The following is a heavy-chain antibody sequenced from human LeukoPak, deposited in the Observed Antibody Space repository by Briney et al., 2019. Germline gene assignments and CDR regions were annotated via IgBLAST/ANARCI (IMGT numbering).Heavy chain of an antibody. CDR3: ARDRGYSSSWYEY. Sequence: ASVKVSCKASGYTFTGYYMHWVRQAPGQGLEWMGWINPNSGGTNYAQKFQGRVTMTRDTSISTAYMELSRLRSDDTAVYYCARDRGYSSSWYEYWGQGTLVTVSS. CDR1: GYTFTGYY. CDR2: INPNSGGT. V-gene: IGHV1-2*02. J-gene: IGHJ4*02. D-gene: IGHD6-13*01.